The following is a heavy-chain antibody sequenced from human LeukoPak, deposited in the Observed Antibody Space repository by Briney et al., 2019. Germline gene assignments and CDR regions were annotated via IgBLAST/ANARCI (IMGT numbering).Heavy chain of an antibody. CDR3: ARRSKGLWFGELFWWFDP. V-gene: IGHV3-48*01. J-gene: IGHJ5*02. CDR1: GFTFSSYS. Sequence: GGSLRLSCAASGFTFSSYSMNWVRQAPGKGLEWISFISMSGGIMYYADSVKGRFIISRDNGKNAIYLQMNSLRAEDTAVYYCARRSKGLWFGELFWWFDPWGQGTLVTVSS. D-gene: IGHD3-10*01. CDR2: ISMSGGIM.